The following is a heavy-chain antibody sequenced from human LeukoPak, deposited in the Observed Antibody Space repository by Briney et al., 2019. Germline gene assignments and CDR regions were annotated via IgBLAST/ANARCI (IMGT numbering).Heavy chain of an antibody. CDR2: IYSSGNT. Sequence: PSETLSLTCTVSGGSISGFYWSWIRQPAGKGLVWIGRIYSSGNTHYNPSLRSRVTMSVDTSKSQFSLSLNYVTAADTALYYCARTSATGATFFDFWGQGILVTVSS. J-gene: IGHJ4*02. CDR3: ARTSATGATFFDF. D-gene: IGHD1-26*01. CDR1: GGSISGFY. V-gene: IGHV4-4*07.